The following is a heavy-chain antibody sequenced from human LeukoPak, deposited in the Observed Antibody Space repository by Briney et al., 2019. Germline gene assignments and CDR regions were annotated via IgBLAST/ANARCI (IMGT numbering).Heavy chain of an antibody. Sequence: SETLSLTCGVYSGSFSGYYWTWFRQPPGKGLEWIGEFNHSWGAKYNPSLKSRVTISVDTSKNQFSLKLSSVTAADTAVYYCAARDGYNLVYWGQGTLVTVSS. J-gene: IGHJ4*02. CDR2: FNHSWGA. CDR3: AARDGYNLVY. D-gene: IGHD5-24*01. V-gene: IGHV4-34*01. CDR1: SGSFSGYY.